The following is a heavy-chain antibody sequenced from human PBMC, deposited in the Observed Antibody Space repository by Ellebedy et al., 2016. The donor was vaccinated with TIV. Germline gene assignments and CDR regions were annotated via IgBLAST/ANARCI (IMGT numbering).Heavy chain of an antibody. V-gene: IGHV3-74*01. CDR3: TRESFRYFDWDL. CDR1: GFTLSGYW. CDR2: INTDGSST. J-gene: IGHJ4*02. D-gene: IGHD3-9*01. Sequence: PGGSLRLSCAAPGFTLSGYWMHWVRQVPGKGLMWVSRINTDGSSTSYADSVEGRFTITRDNAKKTLYLEMSSLRPEDTAVYYCTRESFRYFDWDLWGQGTLVTVSS.